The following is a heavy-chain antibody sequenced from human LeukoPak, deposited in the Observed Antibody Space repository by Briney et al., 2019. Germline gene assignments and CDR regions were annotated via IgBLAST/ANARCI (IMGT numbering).Heavy chain of an antibody. V-gene: IGHV3-23*01. CDR3: AKLGQWLDPYFDY. CDR2: ISGGGGST. D-gene: IGHD6-19*01. Sequence: PGGSLRLSCAASGFTFSSYAMSWVRQAPGKGLEWVSAISGGGGSTYFADSVKGRFTISRDNPKDTLYLQMNSLRAEDTAVYYCAKLGQWLDPYFDYWGQGTLVTVSS. J-gene: IGHJ4*02. CDR1: GFTFSSYA.